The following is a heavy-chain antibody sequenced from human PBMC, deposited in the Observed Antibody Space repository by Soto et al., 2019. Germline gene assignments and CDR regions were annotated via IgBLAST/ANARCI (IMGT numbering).Heavy chain of an antibody. CDR3: AREASLYYYGMDV. CDR1: GFTVSSNY. V-gene: IGHV3-53*01. Sequence: HPGGSLRLSCAASGFTVSSNYMSWVRQAPGKGLEWVSVIYSGGSTYYADSVKGRFTISRDNSKNTLYLQMNSLRAEDTAVYYCAREASLYYYGMDVWGQGTTVTVSS. J-gene: IGHJ6*02. CDR2: IYSGGST.